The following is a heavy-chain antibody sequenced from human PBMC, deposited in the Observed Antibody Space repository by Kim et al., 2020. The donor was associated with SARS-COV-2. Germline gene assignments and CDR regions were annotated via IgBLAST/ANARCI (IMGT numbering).Heavy chain of an antibody. CDR1: GFIFSNAW. J-gene: IGHJ4*02. CDR2: IKDKSDGGTT. D-gene: IGHD2-2*02. Sequence: GGSLRLSCAASGFIFSNAWMSWVRQAPGKGLEWVGRIKDKSDGGTTAYAAPAKGTFTISRDDSKNTLYLQMNSLKTEDTAVYYCNKCPYTYGVPVGFDYWGQGALDTVSS. CDR3: NKCPYTYGVPVGFDY. V-gene: IGHV3-15*01.